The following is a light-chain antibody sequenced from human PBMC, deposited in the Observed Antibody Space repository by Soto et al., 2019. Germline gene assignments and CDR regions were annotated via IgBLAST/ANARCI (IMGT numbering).Light chain of an antibody. V-gene: IGLV1-40*01. Sequence: QSVLTQPPSVSGSPGQRITISCTGSSTNIGAGYDVPWYQQLPGTAPKLIIYGISNRPSGVSDRFSGSKSGTTASLAITGLQAEDEADYYCQSYDSSNTYVFGTGTKLTVL. CDR1: STNIGAGYD. CDR3: QSYDSSNTYV. J-gene: IGLJ1*01. CDR2: GIS.